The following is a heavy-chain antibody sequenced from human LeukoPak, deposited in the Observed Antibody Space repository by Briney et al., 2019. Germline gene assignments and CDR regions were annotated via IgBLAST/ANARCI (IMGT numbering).Heavy chain of an antibody. CDR3: AKDGGGYYPSYSYYMDV. Sequence: PGESLRLSCAASGFTFNGYGMHWVRQAPGKGLDWVAFIHYDGTNENYADSVKGRFTISRDNSKTTLYLQMNSLRAEDTAVYYCAKDGGGYYPSYSYYMDVWGKGTTVTISS. J-gene: IGHJ6*03. CDR2: IHYDGTNE. D-gene: IGHD3-22*01. V-gene: IGHV3-30*02. CDR1: GFTFNGYG.